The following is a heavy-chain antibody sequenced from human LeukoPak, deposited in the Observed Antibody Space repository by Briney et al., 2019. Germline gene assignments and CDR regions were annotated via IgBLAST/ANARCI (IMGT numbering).Heavy chain of an antibody. CDR3: ARDLCSGGSCYWRFDY. V-gene: IGHV6-1*01. CDR2: TYYRSKCNN. Sequence: SQTLSLTCAVSGVTVSSNIAAWNWLRQSPSRGLEWLVRTYYRSKCNNDYAVSVNSRISINPDTSKNQFSLQLNSVTPEDTAVYYCARDLCSGGSCYWRFDYWGQGTLVTVPS. D-gene: IGHD2-15*01. CDR1: GVTVSSNIAA. J-gene: IGHJ4*02.